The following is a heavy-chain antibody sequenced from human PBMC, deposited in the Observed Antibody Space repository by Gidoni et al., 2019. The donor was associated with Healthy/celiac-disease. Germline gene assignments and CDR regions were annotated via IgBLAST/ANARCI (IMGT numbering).Heavy chain of an antibody. CDR2: ISYDGSNK. V-gene: IGHV3-30-3*01. CDR3: ARGSKKWELLLFDY. CDR1: GFTFSSYA. Sequence: QVQLVESGGGVVQPGRSLRLPCAASGFTFSSYAMHWVRQAPGKGLEWVAVISYDGSNKYYADSVKGRFTSSRDNSKNTLYLQMNSLRAEDTAVYYCARGSKKWELLLFDYWGQGTLVTVSS. D-gene: IGHD1-26*01. J-gene: IGHJ4*02.